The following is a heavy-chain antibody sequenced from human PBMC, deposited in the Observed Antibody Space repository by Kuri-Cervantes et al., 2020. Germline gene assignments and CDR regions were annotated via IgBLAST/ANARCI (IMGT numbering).Heavy chain of an antibody. CDR1: GFTFSNAW. Sequence: GGSLRLSCAASGFTFSNAWMSWVRQAPGKGLEWVGRIKSKTDGGTTDYAAPVKGRFTISRDDSKNTLYLQMNSLKTEDTAVYYCTRVRRDGYNSDAFDIWGQGTMVTVSS. CDR3: TRVRRDGYNSDAFDI. D-gene: IGHD5-24*01. V-gene: IGHV3-15*01. CDR2: IKSKTDGGTT. J-gene: IGHJ3*02.